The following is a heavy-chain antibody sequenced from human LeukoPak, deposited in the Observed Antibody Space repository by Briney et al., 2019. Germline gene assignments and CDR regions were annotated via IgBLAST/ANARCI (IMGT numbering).Heavy chain of an antibody. Sequence: GASVKVSCKASGYTFTIYDMSWVRQATGQGLEWMGWMNPNSGNTGYAQEFQGRVTMTRNTSISTAYMELSSLRSEETAVYYCARGNRGYSYGYLSWGQGTLVTVSS. CDR2: MNPNSGNT. CDR1: GYTFTIYD. D-gene: IGHD5-18*01. J-gene: IGHJ5*02. CDR3: ARGNRGYSYGYLS. V-gene: IGHV1-8*02.